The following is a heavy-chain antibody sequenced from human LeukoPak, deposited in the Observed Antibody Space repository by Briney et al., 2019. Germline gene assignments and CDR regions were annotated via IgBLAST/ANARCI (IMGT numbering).Heavy chain of an antibody. CDR3: GRVLGYCSGGSCYTFDY. CDR1: GYTFTSYV. V-gene: IGHV1-18*01. J-gene: IGHJ4*02. D-gene: IGHD2-15*01. CDR2: ISAYNGNT. Sequence: GASVKVSCKASGYTFTSYVISWVRQAPGQGLDWMGWISAYNGNTNYAQKLQGRVTMTTDTSTSTAYMEVRSLRSDDTAVYYCGRVLGYCSGGSCYTFDYWGQGTLVTVSS.